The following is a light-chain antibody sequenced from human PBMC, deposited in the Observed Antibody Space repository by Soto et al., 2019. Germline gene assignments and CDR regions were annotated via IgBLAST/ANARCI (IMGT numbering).Light chain of an antibody. Sequence: EIVLTPSPGPPSLSPGERAPPPRRASQSVSSSYLAWYQQKPGQAPRLLIYGVYNRATGIPDRFSGSGSATDFTLTISRLEPEDFAVYYCQQYGRSPTFGQGTRLEIK. CDR3: QQYGRSPT. V-gene: IGKV3-20*01. CDR2: GVY. CDR1: QSVSSSY. J-gene: IGKJ5*01.